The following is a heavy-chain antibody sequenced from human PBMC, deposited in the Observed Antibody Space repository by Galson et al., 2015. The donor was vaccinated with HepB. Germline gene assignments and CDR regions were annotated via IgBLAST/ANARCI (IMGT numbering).Heavy chain of an antibody. Sequence: SLRLSCAASGFTLSSYSMHWVRQAPGKGLEYVSAISSTGGSAYYANSVKGRFTISRDNSKNTLYLQMGSLRAEDMALYYCARGDGGSYLGHRAFDIWGQGTMVTVSS. D-gene: IGHD1-26*01. CDR1: GFTLSSYS. CDR2: ISSTGGSA. CDR3: ARGDGGSYLGHRAFDI. V-gene: IGHV3-64*01. J-gene: IGHJ3*02.